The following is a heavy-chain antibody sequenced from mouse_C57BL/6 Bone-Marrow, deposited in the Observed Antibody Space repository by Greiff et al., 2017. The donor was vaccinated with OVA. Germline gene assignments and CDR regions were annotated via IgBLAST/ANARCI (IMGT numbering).Heavy chain of an antibody. Sequence: QFQLQQSGAELARPGASVKLSCKASGYTFTSYTMHWVNQRPGQGLEWIGYINPSSGYTKYNQKFKDKATLTADKSYSTSYMQLSHLTSEDSAVYYCARRGGYYGIPGFGYWGKGTIVTVSA. CDR2: INPSSGYT. D-gene: IGHD2-1*01. CDR1: GYTFTSYT. CDR3: ARRGGYYGIPGFGY. V-gene: IGHV1-4*01. J-gene: IGHJ3*01.